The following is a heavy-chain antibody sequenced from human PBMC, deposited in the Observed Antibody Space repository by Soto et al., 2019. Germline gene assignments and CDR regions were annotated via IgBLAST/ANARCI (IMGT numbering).Heavy chain of an antibody. CDR3: ARAGYGCISTSCYPPYSNWFDP. CDR2: IYYSGST. J-gene: IGHJ5*02. D-gene: IGHD2-2*01. CDR1: GGSISSGGYY. V-gene: IGHV4-31*03. Sequence: TSETLSLTCTVSGGSISSGGYYWSWIRQHPGKGLEWIGYIYYSGSTYYNPSLKSRVTISVDTSKNQFSLKLSSVTAADTAVYYCARAGYGCISTSCYPPYSNWFDPWGQGTLVTVSS.